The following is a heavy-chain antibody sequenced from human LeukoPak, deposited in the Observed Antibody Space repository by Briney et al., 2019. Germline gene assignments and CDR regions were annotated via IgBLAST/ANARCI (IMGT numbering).Heavy chain of an antibody. D-gene: IGHD2-15*01. V-gene: IGHV4-39*07. J-gene: IGHJ6*03. CDR1: GGSISSSSYY. Sequence: SETLSLTCTVSGGSISSSSYYWGWIRQPPGKGLEWIGSIYYSGSTNYNPSLKSRVTISIDTSKNQFSLKLSSVNAADTAVYYCARSSPCSGGSCYTPHYYYMDVWGKGTTVTVSS. CDR2: IYYSGST. CDR3: ARSSPCSGGSCYTPHYYYMDV.